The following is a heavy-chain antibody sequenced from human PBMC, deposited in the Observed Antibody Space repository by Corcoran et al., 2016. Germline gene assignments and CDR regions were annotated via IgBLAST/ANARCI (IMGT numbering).Heavy chain of an antibody. J-gene: IGHJ6*02. V-gene: IGHV5-51*01. CDR1: GYSFTSYW. CDR2: IYPGDSDT. D-gene: IGHD6-19*01. CDR3: ARHGSIAVAGRYYYGMDV. Sequence: EVQLGQSGAEVKKPGESLKISCKGSGYSFTSYWIGWVRQMPGKGLEWMGIIYPGDSDTRYSPSFQGQVTISADKSISTAYLQWSSLKASDTAMYYCARHGSIAVAGRYYYGMDVWGQGTPVTVSS.